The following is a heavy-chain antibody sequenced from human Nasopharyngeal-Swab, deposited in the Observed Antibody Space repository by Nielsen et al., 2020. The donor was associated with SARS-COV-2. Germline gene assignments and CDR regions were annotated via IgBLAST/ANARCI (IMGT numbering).Heavy chain of an antibody. D-gene: IGHD2-15*01. V-gene: IGHV4-59*08. Sequence: RQAPGKGLEWVGYVYYTGGTSYNPSLKSRVTISLDTSKKQFSLRLTSVTPADTAIYYCARMDAATDFWGQGTLVTVS. CDR2: VYYTGGT. J-gene: IGHJ4*02. CDR3: ARMDAATDF.